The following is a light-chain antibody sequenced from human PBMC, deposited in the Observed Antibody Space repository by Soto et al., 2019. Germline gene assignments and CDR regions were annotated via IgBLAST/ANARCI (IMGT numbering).Light chain of an antibody. CDR3: LLSYAGARPV. Sequence: QAVVTPEPSLTVSPGGTVTLTCGSSFGAVTKDNYPYWFQQKPGQAPRTLIYDTNNRQSWTPGRFSGSILGGKAALTLSGAQPDDEADSYFLLSYAGARPVFGGGTKLTVL. J-gene: IGLJ3*02. CDR2: DTN. V-gene: IGLV7-46*01. CDR1: FGAVTKDNY.